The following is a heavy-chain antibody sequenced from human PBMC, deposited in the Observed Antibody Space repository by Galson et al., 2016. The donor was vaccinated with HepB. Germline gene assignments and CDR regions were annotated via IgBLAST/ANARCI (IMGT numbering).Heavy chain of an antibody. J-gene: IGHJ4*02. CDR1: GYPFTAYN. D-gene: IGHD5-18*01. Sequence: SVKVSCKASGYPFTAYNIHWVRQAPGQRLEWLGWITGDNGDTKYSQKFQDRVTISSDASASTAYMQLSSLTSQDAAGYYCATSWAFSYGCHYWGQGTLVMVAS. CDR3: ATSWAFSYGCHY. CDR2: ITGDNGDT. V-gene: IGHV1-3*01.